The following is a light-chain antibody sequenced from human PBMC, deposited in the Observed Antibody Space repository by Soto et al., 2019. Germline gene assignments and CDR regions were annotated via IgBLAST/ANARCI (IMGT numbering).Light chain of an antibody. CDR1: SSNIGAGYD. Sequence: QAVVTQPPSVSGAPGQRVTISCTGSSSNIGAGYDVHWYQQLPGTAPKLLIYGNSNRPSGVPDRFSGSKSGNSASLAITGLQAEDEADYYCQSYDSSLSGVVFGGGTTLTVL. J-gene: IGLJ2*01. V-gene: IGLV1-40*01. CDR3: QSYDSSLSGVV. CDR2: GNS.